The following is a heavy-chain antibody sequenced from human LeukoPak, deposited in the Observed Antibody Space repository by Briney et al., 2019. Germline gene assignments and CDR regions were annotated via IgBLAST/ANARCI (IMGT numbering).Heavy chain of an antibody. V-gene: IGHV3-23*01. CDR3: ARASSGWANNAFDI. J-gene: IGHJ3*02. CDR1: GFTFSSYA. D-gene: IGHD6-19*01. Sequence: PEGSLRLSCAASGFTFSSYAMSWVRQAPGKGLEWVSAISGSGGSTYYADSVKGRFTNSRDNAKNSLYLQMNSLRAEDTAVYYCARASSGWANNAFDIWGQGTMVTVSS. CDR2: ISGSGGST.